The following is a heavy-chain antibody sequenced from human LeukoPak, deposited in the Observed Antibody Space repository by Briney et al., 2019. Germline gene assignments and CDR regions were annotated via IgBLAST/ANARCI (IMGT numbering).Heavy chain of an antibody. CDR1: GFTFSNAW. D-gene: IGHD3-10*01. Sequence: GESLRLSCAGSGFTFSNAWMTWVRQAPGKGLEWVARIKSKPDGATIAYGAPVKGRFTISRDDSKNTVYLQMNNLRTEDTAVYCCATGTMIRGGPGFDFWGQGTLVTVSS. J-gene: IGHJ4*02. CDR2: IKSKPDGATI. V-gene: IGHV3-15*05. CDR3: ATGTMIRGGPGFDF.